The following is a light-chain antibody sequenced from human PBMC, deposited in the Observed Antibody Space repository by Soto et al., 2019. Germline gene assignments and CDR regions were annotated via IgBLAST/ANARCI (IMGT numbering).Light chain of an antibody. CDR1: SGHSNYA. CDR3: QTWGTGVWV. CDR2: LNSDGSH. Sequence: QPVLTQAPSASASLGASVKLTCTLSSGHSNYAIAWHQLQPDKGPRFLMRLNSDGSHNKGDGIPDRFSGSSSGTERYLTISNLPSEDEADYYCQTWGTGVWVFGGGTKLTVL. V-gene: IGLV4-69*01. J-gene: IGLJ3*02.